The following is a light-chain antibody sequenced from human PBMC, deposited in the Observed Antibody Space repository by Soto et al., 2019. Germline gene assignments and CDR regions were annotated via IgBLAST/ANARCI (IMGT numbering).Light chain of an antibody. Sequence: DIVMTQSPDSLAVSLGERATINCKSSQSVLYSSNNKNYLSWYQQKAGQPPKLLIYWATTRESGVPDRFSGSGSGTDFTLTISSLQAEDVAVYYCHPYSTPPLTFGGGTKADIK. CDR3: HPYSTPPLT. CDR2: WAT. V-gene: IGKV4-1*01. J-gene: IGKJ4*01. CDR1: QSVLYSSNNKNY.